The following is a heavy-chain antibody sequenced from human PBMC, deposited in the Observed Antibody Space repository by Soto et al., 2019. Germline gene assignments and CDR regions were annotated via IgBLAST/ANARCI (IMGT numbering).Heavy chain of an antibody. V-gene: IGHV1-18*01. Sequence: ASVKVSCKASGYTVTSYGISWVRQAPGQGLEWMGWISPYNTNTHYAQKFQGRVTMTTDTSTSTVYMEVRSLRSDDTAVYYCARDRCSGNTCHFFDYWGQGTPVTVSS. J-gene: IGHJ4*02. CDR3: ARDRCSGNTCHFFDY. CDR1: GYTVTSYG. CDR2: ISPYNTNT. D-gene: IGHD6-19*01.